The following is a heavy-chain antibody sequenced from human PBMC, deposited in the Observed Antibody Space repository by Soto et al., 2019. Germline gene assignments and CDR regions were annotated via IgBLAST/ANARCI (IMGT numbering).Heavy chain of an antibody. D-gene: IGHD2-2*03. V-gene: IGHV1-69*13. Sequence: GASVKFSCKASGGTFSSYAISWVRQAPGQGLEWMGGIIPIFGTANYAQKFQGRVTITADESTSTAYMELSSLRSEDTAVYYCARSGYCSSTSCFRYFDYWGQGTLVTVSS. CDR2: IIPIFGTA. CDR3: ARSGYCSSTSCFRYFDY. J-gene: IGHJ4*02. CDR1: GGTFSSYA.